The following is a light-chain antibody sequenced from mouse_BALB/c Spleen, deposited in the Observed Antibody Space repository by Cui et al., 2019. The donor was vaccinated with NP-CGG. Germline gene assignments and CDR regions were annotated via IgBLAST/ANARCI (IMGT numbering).Light chain of an antibody. J-gene: IGLJ1*01. Sequence: QAVLTQDSALPTSPGETVTLTCRSSTGAVTTSTYANWVQEKPDHLFTGLIGGTNNRAPGVPARFSGSLIGDKAALTITGAQTEDEAIYFCALWYSNHWVFGGGTKTDCP. CDR3: ALWYSNHWV. CDR1: TGAVTTSTY. CDR2: GTN. V-gene: IGLV1*01.